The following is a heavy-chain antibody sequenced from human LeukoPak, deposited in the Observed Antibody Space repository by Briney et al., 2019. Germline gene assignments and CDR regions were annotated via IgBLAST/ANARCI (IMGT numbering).Heavy chain of an antibody. CDR3: ALGAVAYLFVQAFDY. J-gene: IGHJ4*02. V-gene: IGHV3-7*01. Sequence: GGSLRLSCAASGFTFSSYWMSWVRQAPGKGLEWVANIKQDGSEKYYVDSVKGRFTISRDNAKNSLYLQMNSLRAEDTAVYYCALGAVAYLFVQAFDYWGQGTLVTVSS. CDR1: GFTFSSYW. CDR2: IKQDGSEK. D-gene: IGHD6-19*01.